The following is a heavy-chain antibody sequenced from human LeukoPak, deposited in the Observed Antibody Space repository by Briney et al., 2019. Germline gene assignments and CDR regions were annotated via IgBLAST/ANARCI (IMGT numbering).Heavy chain of an antibody. J-gene: IGHJ6*02. CDR2: IYYSGST. V-gene: IGHV4-31*03. Sequence: SETLSLTCTVSGGSISSGGYYWSWIRQHPGKGLEWIGYIYYSGSTYYNPSLKSRVTISVDTSKNQFPLKLSSVTAADTAVYYCARANYGSGSYRRFTDYYYGMDVWGQGTTVTVSS. CDR1: GGSISSGGYY. CDR3: ARANYGSGSYRRFTDYYYGMDV. D-gene: IGHD3-10*01.